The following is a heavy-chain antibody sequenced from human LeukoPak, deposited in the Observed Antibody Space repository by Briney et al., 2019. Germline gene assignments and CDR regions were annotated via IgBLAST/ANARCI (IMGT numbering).Heavy chain of an antibody. CDR1: GGSISSYY. Sequence: SETLSLTCTVSGGSISSYYWSWIRQPAGKGLEWIGRIYTSGSTNYNPSLKSRVTMSVDTSKNQFSLKLSSVTAADTAVYYCARGYYDSSGYYVDYWGQGTLVTVSP. CDR3: ARGYYDSSGYYVDY. J-gene: IGHJ4*02. CDR2: IYTSGST. D-gene: IGHD3-22*01. V-gene: IGHV4-4*07.